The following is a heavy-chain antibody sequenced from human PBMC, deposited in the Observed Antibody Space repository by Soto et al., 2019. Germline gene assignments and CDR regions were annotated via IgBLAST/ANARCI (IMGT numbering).Heavy chain of an antibody. J-gene: IGHJ5*02. CDR1: GGSISSGGYS. D-gene: IGHD3-10*01. Sequence: QLQLQESGSGLVKPSQTLSLTCAVSGGSISSGGYSWSWIRQPPGKGLEWIGYIYHSGSTYYNPSLMSRVTISVDRSKNQFSLKLSSVTAADTAVYYCAREKSSSMVRGVIGAWFDPWGQGTLVTVSS. CDR2: IYHSGST. V-gene: IGHV4-30-2*01. CDR3: AREKSSSMVRGVIGAWFDP.